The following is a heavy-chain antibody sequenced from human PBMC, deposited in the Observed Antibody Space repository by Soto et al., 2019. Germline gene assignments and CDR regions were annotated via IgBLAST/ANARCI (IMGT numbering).Heavy chain of an antibody. J-gene: IGHJ4*02. CDR3: ARTSGSYMDY. D-gene: IGHD1-26*01. CDR1: AGSISSGTYY. V-gene: IGHV4-31*03. CDR2: IYYSGTT. Sequence: QVQLQESGPGLVKPSQTLSLTCSVSAGSISSGTYYWSWVRQRPGKGLEWLGYIYYSGTTYYNPSRXRRVTIAVDKSKSQFFLKLSSVTAADTAVYYCARTSGSYMDYWGQGTLVTVSS.